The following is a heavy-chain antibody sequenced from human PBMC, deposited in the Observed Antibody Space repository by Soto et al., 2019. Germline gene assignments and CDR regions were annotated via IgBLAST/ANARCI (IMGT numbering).Heavy chain of an antibody. CDR2: IPQDGVDG. V-gene: IGHV3-7*03. J-gene: IGHJ6*02. D-gene: IGHD2-21*02. CDR1: GFTFSMYS. CDR3: ARDHLILPAHDFFYGSDV. Sequence: GSLRLSCEVSGFTFSMYSMSWVRQSPGKGLEWVAKIPQDGVDGHYADSVKGRFTISRDNGKNSLYLQLNNLRAEDTAVYYCARDHLILPAHDFFYGSDVWGRGATVTVSS.